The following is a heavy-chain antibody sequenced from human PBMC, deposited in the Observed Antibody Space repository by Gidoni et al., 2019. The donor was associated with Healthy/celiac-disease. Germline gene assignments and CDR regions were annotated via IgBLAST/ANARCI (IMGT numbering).Heavy chain of an antibody. J-gene: IGHJ4*02. CDR3: ARGDSSGYPYYFDY. CDR2: ISSSSSYT. Sequence: QVQLVESGGGLVKPGGSLRHPCAASGFTFSDYYMSWIRHAPGKGLEWVSYISSSSSYTNYADSVKGRFTISRDNAKNSLYLQMNSLRAEDTAVYYCARGDSSGYPYYFDYWGQGTLVTVSS. D-gene: IGHD3-22*01. CDR1: GFTFSDYY. V-gene: IGHV3-11*06.